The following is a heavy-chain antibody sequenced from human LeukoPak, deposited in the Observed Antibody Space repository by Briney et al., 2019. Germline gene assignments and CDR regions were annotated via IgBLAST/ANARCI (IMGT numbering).Heavy chain of an antibody. J-gene: IGHJ3*02. CDR1: GYTFTSYY. CDR3: ARDREPSSSWYLDAFDI. D-gene: IGHD6-13*01. CDR2: INPSGGST. Sequence: GASVKVSCKASGYTFTSYYMHWVRQAPGQGLEWMGIINPSGGSTSYAQKFQGRVTMTRDMSTSTIYMDLSSMRSEDTAVYYCARDREPSSSWYLDAFDIWGQGTMVTVSS. V-gene: IGHV1-46*01.